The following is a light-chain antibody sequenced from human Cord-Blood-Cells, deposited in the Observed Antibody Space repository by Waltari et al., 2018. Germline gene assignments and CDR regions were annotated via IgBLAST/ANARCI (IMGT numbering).Light chain of an antibody. Sequence: QAVVTQEPSLTVSPGATVTLTCGPSTGPVPSRHYPYWFPQMPGHAPRTLIYHTNNKHPWTPARFSGSLLGGKAALTLSGAQPEDEAEYYCLLSYSGAREVFGGGTKLTVL. V-gene: IGLV7-46*01. CDR1: TGPVPSRHY. CDR3: LLSYSGAREV. CDR2: HTN. J-gene: IGLJ2*01.